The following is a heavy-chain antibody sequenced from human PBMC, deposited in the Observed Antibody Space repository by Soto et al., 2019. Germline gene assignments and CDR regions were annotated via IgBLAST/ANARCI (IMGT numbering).Heavy chain of an antibody. CDR3: AIEMATIFDY. V-gene: IGHV3-9*01. J-gene: IGHJ4*02. CDR1: GFTFDDYA. D-gene: IGHD5-12*01. Sequence: EVQLVESGGGLVQPGRSLRLSCAASGFTFDDYAMHWVRQAPGKGLEWVSGISWNSGSIGYADSVKGRFTISRDNAKNSLYLQMNSLRAEDTALYYCAIEMATIFDYWGQGTLVTVSS. CDR2: ISWNSGSI.